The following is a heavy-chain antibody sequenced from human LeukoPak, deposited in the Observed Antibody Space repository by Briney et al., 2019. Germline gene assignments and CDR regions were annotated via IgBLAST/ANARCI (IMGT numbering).Heavy chain of an antibody. CDR1: GFTFSSYS. CDR2: ISSSSSYI. V-gene: IGHV3-21*01. J-gene: IGHJ5*02. CDR3: ARETVTVDTAMVPNWFDP. Sequence: PGGSLRLSCAASGFTFSSYSMNWVRQAPGKGLEWVSSISSSSSYIYYADSVKGRFTISRDNAKNSLYLQMNSLRAEDTAVYYCARETVTVDTAMVPNWFDPWGQGTLVTVSS. D-gene: IGHD5-18*01.